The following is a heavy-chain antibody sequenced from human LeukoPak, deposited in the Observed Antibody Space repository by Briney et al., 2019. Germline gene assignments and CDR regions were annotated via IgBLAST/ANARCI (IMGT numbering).Heavy chain of an antibody. V-gene: IGHV1-2*02. CDR1: GYTFTGYL. CDR3: AREGGMAVAAYFDY. Sequence: ASVKVSCKASGYTFTGYLVHWVRQAPGQGLEWVGWIHPNSGGTNFGQKFQGRVTMTRDTSISTAYMELNSLRSDDTAVYYCAREGGMAVAAYFDYWGQGTLVTVSS. J-gene: IGHJ4*02. CDR2: IHPNSGGT. D-gene: IGHD6-19*01.